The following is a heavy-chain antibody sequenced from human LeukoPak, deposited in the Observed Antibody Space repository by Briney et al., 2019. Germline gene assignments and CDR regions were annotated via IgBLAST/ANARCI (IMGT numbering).Heavy chain of an antibody. J-gene: IGHJ6*02. V-gene: IGHV3-48*01. Sequence: GGSLRLSCAASGFTFSSYGMHWVRQAPGKGLEWVSYISSSSSTIYYADSVKGRFTISRDNAKNSLYLQMNSLRAEDTAVYYCAREPTYNWNYGYGMDVWGQGTTVTVSS. D-gene: IGHD1-7*01. CDR2: ISSSSSTI. CDR3: AREPTYNWNYGYGMDV. CDR1: GFTFSSYG.